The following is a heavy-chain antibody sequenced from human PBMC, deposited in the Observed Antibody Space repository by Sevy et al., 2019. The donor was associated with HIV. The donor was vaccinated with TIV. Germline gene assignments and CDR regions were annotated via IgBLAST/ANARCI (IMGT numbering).Heavy chain of an antibody. D-gene: IGHD3-22*01. Sequence: GGSLRLSCAASGFTFSDYYMSWIRQAPGKGLEWVSYISSSGSTIYYADSVKGRFTIARDNAKNSLYLQMNSLRAEDTAVYYCARGAYDSSGSYYFDYWGQGTLVTVSS. CDR3: ARGAYDSSGSYYFDY. V-gene: IGHV3-11*01. CDR2: ISSSGSTI. J-gene: IGHJ4*02. CDR1: GFTFSDYY.